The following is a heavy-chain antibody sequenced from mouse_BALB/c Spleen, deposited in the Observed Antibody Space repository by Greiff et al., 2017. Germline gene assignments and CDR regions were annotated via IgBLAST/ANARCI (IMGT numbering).Heavy chain of an antibody. Sequence: VQLQQSGPELVKPGASVRISCKASGYTFTSYYIHWVKQRPGQGLEWIGWIYPGNVNTKYNEKFKGKATLTADKSSSTAYMQLSSLTSEDSAVYFCASSLLRSFDYWGQGTTLTVSS. CDR2: IYPGNVNT. D-gene: IGHD1-2*01. CDR1: GYTFTSYY. J-gene: IGHJ2*01. CDR3: ASSLLRSFDY. V-gene: IGHV1S56*01.